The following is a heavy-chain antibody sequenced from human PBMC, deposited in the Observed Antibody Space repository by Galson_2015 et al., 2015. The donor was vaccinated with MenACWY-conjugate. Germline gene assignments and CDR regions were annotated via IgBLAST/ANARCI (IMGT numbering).Heavy chain of an antibody. D-gene: IGHD6-13*01. CDR2: INPDGSGT. J-gene: IGHJ4*02. CDR1: GFALSSYW. CDR3: TRVKWQKLTADS. V-gene: IGHV3-74*01. Sequence: SLRLSCAASGFALSSYWMHWVRHVPGKGLVWVSRINPDGSGTTYADSVKGRFTISRDNAKNTLYLQMNSLRAEDTAVYYCTRVKWQKLTADSWGQGTLVTVSS.